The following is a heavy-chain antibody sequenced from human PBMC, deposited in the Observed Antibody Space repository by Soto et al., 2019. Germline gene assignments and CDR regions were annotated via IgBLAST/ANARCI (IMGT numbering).Heavy chain of an antibody. V-gene: IGHV1-18*01. CDR3: ARVGYYDSSGLLPADY. CDR1: GYTLTNYG. D-gene: IGHD3-22*01. CDR2: ISAYNGNT. J-gene: IGHJ4*02. Sequence: ASVKVSCKASGYTLTNYGISGVRQSPQQWLEWMGCISAYNGNTNYAQKLQGRVTMTTDTSTSTAYMELRSLRSDDTAVYYCARVGYYDSSGLLPADYWGQGTLVTVSS.